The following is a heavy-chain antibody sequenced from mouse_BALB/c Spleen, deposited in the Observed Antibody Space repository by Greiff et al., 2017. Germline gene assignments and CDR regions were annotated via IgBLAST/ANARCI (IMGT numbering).Heavy chain of an antibody. Sequence: EVQLQQSGTVLARPGASVKMSCKASGYSFTSYWMHWVKQRPGQGLEWIGAIYPGNSDTSYNQKFKGKAKLTAVTSASTAYMELSSLTNEDSAVYYCTRMDYYYGSSYGKVSAMDYWGQGTSVTVSS. J-gene: IGHJ4*01. V-gene: IGHV1-5*01. D-gene: IGHD1-1*01. CDR3: TRMDYYYGSSYGKVSAMDY. CDR2: IYPGNSDT. CDR1: GYSFTSYW.